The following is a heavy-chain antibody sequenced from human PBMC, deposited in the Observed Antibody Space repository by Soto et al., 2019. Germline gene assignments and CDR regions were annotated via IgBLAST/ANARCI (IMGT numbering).Heavy chain of an antibody. Sequence: GGSLRLSCAASGFTFSSYSMNWVRQAPGKGLEWVSYISSSSSTIYYADSVKGRFTISRDNAKNSLYLQMNSLRDEDTAVYYCARYNSGYCSSTSCYRGYYYGMDVWGQGTTVTVSS. CDR2: ISSSSSTI. CDR3: ARYNSGYCSSTSCYRGYYYGMDV. J-gene: IGHJ6*02. D-gene: IGHD2-2*02. CDR1: GFTFSSYS. V-gene: IGHV3-48*02.